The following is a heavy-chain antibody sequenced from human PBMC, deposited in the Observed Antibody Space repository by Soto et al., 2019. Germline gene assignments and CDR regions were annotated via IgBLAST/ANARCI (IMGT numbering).Heavy chain of an antibody. CDR1: GFTLDDFA. Sequence: YLRLSCTGSGFTLDDFAQTSARQAPGKGLDWVGFSTSKPYGEKRAYAAAVKDRFSISRDDSRSVAYLQMNSLKTDDTALYYCTIGQTAAAFSFAHWGQGTLVTVSS. D-gene: IGHD6-13*01. CDR2: STSKPYGEKR. V-gene: IGHV3-49*04. CDR3: TIGQTAAAFSFAH. J-gene: IGHJ5*02.